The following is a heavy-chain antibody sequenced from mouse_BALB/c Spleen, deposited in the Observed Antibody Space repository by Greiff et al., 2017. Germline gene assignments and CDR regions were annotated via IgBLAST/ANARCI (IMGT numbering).Heavy chain of an antibody. CDR3: ARGGVPWFAY. J-gene: IGHJ3*01. Sequence: EVKLVESGPGLVKPSQSLSLTCTVTGYSITSDYAWNWIRQFPGNKLEWMGYITYSGSTSYNPSLKSRISITRDTSKNQFFLQLNSVTTEDTATYYCARGGVPWFAYWGQGTLVTVSA. V-gene: IGHV3-2*02. CDR1: GYSITSDYA. CDR2: ITYSGST.